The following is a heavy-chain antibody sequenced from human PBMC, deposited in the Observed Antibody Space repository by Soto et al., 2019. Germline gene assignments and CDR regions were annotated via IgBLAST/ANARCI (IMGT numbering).Heavy chain of an antibody. CDR1: GGSLSGYY. V-gene: IGHV4-34*01. D-gene: IGHD3-9*01. Sequence: SETLSLTCAVYGGSLSGYYWSWIRQPPGKGLEWIGEINHSGSTNYSPSLKSRVTILVDTSKNQFSLQLSSVTAADTAMYYCARGDFAWGSFDDYWGQGTLVTVSS. J-gene: IGHJ4*02. CDR3: ARGDFAWGSFDDY. CDR2: INHSGST.